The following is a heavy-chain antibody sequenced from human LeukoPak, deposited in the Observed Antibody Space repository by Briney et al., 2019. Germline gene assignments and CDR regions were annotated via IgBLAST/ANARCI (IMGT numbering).Heavy chain of an antibody. D-gene: IGHD3-22*01. J-gene: IGHJ4*02. Sequence: SETLSLTCTVSGGSISSNYWSWIRQPPGKGLEWIGYISYSGSTNYNPSLKRRVTISVDTSKNQFSLKLRSVTAADTAVYYCARMMIARFDYWGQGTLVTVSS. CDR3: ARMMIARFDY. V-gene: IGHV4-59*01. CDR1: GGSISSNY. CDR2: ISYSGST.